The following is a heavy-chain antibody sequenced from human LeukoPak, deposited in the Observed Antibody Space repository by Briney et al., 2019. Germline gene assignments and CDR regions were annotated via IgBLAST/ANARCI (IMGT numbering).Heavy chain of an antibody. CDR3: VKARTANDYGAGSFYKGFDS. V-gene: IGHV3-23*01. CDR2: VSASGFT. Sequence: GGSLRLSCVASGFSAFGLSSYAMSWVRQAPGKGLEWVSVVSASGFTSYADSVKGRFTISRDKSKNTVYLDMDTLRAEDTALYYCVKARTANDYGAGSFYKGFDSWGQGTLVTVSS. D-gene: IGHD3-10*01. CDR1: GFSAFGLSSYA. J-gene: IGHJ4*02.